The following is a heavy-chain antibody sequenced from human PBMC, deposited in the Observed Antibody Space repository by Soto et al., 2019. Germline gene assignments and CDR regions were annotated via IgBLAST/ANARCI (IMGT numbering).Heavy chain of an antibody. D-gene: IGHD2-2*01. J-gene: IGHJ6*02. Sequence: ASVKVSCKASGYTFAGYYMHWVRQAPGQGLEWMGWINPNSGGTNYAQKFQGRVTMTRDTSISTAYMELSRLRSDDTAVYYCARVGCSSTSCYHYYYYGMDVWGQGTTVTVSS. V-gene: IGHV1-2*02. CDR1: GYTFAGYY. CDR3: ARVGCSSTSCYHYYYYGMDV. CDR2: INPNSGGT.